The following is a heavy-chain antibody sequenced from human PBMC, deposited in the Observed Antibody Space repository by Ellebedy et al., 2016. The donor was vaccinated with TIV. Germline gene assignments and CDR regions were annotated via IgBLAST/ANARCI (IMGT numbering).Heavy chain of an antibody. V-gene: IGHV6-1*01. D-gene: IGHD4-11*01. CDR1: GDSVSNTYAT. Sequence: SQTLSLTCAISGDSVSNTYATWNWIRQSPSRGLEWLGRAYYRSTWIYDYAVSVKGRITINPDTSNNQLSLHLNSVTPEDTAVYYCARDPSWYYSCADVWGQGTTVTVSS. CDR2: AYYRSTWIY. J-gene: IGHJ6*02. CDR3: ARDPSWYYSCADV.